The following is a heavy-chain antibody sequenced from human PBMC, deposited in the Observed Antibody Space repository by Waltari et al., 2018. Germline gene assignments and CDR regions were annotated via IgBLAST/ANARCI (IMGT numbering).Heavy chain of an antibody. J-gene: IGHJ3*02. V-gene: IGHV4-39*07. D-gene: IGHD3-10*01. CDR2: IYYSGST. CDR1: GCSTSSSSYS. Sequence: QLQLQESGPGLVKPSETLSLTCTVSGCSTSSSSYSWGWSRQPPGKGLECVGSIYYSGSTYYNPSLKSRVTISVDTSKNQFSLKLSSVTAADTAVYYCARNPGGRLDAFDIWGQGTMVTVSS. CDR3: ARNPGGRLDAFDI.